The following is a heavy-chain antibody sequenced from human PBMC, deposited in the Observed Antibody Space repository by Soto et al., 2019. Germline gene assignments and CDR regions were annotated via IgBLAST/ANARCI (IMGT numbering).Heavy chain of an antibody. CDR1: GFTFSTYT. CDR2: ISASGVTT. J-gene: IGHJ4*02. Sequence: GGSLRLSCAASGFTFSTYTMAWVRQTPGGGLEWVSGISASGVTTYYADSVRGRFAISRDDVKNTLYLQMGGLRAEDAGLYFCAKTLSDHGWTFDSWGQGTLVTVSS. V-gene: IGHV3-23*01. D-gene: IGHD6-19*01. CDR3: AKTLSDHGWTFDS.